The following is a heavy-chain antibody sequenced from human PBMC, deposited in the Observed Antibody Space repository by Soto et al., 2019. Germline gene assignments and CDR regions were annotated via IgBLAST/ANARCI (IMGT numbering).Heavy chain of an antibody. CDR2: IIPIFGTA. CDR3: AREGGAVAGPATFDY. CDR1: GGTFSSYA. V-gene: IGHV1-69*06. Sequence: WASVKVSCKASGGTFSSYAISWVRQAPGQGLEWMGGIIPIFGTANYAQKFQGRVTITADKSTSTAYMELSSLRSEDTAVYYCAREGGAVAGPATFDYWGQGTLVTV. J-gene: IGHJ4*02. D-gene: IGHD6-19*01.